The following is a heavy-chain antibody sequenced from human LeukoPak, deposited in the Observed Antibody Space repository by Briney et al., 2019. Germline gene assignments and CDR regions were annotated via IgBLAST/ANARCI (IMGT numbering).Heavy chain of an antibody. J-gene: IGHJ4*02. CDR2: INTDGDVT. Sequence: GGSLRLSCAASGFTFSSYWMHWVRQAPGKGLVWVSRINTDGDVTTYADSVKGRFTVSRDNAKNTVYLQMNGLRGEDTAVYYCARVWGSTGDLNYWGQGTLVTVSS. CDR3: ARVWGSTGDLNY. V-gene: IGHV3-74*01. CDR1: GFTFSSYW. D-gene: IGHD7-27*01.